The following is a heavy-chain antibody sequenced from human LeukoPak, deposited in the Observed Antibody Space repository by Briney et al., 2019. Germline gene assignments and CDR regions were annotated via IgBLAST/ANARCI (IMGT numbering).Heavy chain of an antibody. CDR1: GFTFSSYG. CDR2: LSYDGSNK. Sequence: PGGSLRLSCAASGFTFSSYGMHWVRQAPGKGLEWVAVLSYDGSNKYYADSVKGRFTISRDNSKNTLYLQMNSLRAEDTAVYYCAKDPYLDYWGQGTLVTVSS. CDR3: AKDPYLDY. V-gene: IGHV3-30*18. J-gene: IGHJ4*02.